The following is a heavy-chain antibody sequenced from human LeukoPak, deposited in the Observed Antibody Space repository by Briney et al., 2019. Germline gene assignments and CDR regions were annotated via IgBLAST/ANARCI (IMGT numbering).Heavy chain of an antibody. J-gene: IGHJ4*02. D-gene: IGHD2-21*02. V-gene: IGHV1-2*02. CDR1: GYTFTGYY. CDR3: ARDRLGYCGGDCPLDH. CDR2: INPNSGGT. Sequence: ASVKVSCKASGYTFTGYYMHWVRQAPGQGLEWMGWINPNSGGTNYAQKLQGRVTMTTDTSTSTAYMELRSLRSDDTAVYYCARDRLGYCGGDCPLDHWGQGTLVTASS.